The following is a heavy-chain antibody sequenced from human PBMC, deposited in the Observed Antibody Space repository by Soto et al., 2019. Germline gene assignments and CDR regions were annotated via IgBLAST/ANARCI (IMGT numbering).Heavy chain of an antibody. V-gene: IGHV1-58*01. J-gene: IGHJ6*02. CDR3: AADPATLKYCTNGVCYMDYYYYGMDV. Sequence: SVKVSCKASGFTFTSSAVQWVRQARGQRLEWIGWIVVGSGNTNYAQKFQERVTITRDMSTSTAYMELSSLRSEDTAVYYCAADPATLKYCTNGVCYMDYYYYGMDVWGQGTTVTVSS. CDR1: GFTFTSSA. CDR2: IVVGSGNT. D-gene: IGHD2-8*01.